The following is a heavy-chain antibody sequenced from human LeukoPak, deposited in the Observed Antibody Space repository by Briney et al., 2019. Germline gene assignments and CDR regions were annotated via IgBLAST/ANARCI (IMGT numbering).Heavy chain of an antibody. Sequence: GGSLRLSCAASGFTVITNDMTWVRQAPGKGLKWVSVLYSDGNTKYADSVQGRFTISRDNSKDTLYLEMNSLSPDDTAVYYCARGVEPLAANTLAYWGQGTLVTVSS. CDR2: LYSDGNT. D-gene: IGHD1-14*01. CDR1: GFTVITND. J-gene: IGHJ4*02. CDR3: ARGVEPLAANTLAY. V-gene: IGHV3-53*01.